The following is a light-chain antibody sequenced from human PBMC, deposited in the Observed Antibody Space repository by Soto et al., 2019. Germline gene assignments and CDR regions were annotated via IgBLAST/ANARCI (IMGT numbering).Light chain of an antibody. Sequence: DIQMTQSPSTLSASVGDRVTITCRASQSISSWLAWYQQKPGKAPTLLIYDVSRLESGVQSRFSGSGSGTEFTLTIKSLQPDDFATYYCKQYNTYPLTFGGGTKVDIK. V-gene: IGKV1-5*01. J-gene: IGKJ4*01. CDR2: DVS. CDR1: QSISSW. CDR3: KQYNTYPLT.